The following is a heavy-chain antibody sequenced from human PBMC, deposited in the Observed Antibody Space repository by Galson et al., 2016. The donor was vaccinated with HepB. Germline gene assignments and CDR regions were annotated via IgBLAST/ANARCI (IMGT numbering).Heavy chain of an antibody. CDR1: GYTFTSYY. D-gene: IGHD3-22*01. V-gene: IGHV1-46*01. CDR3: AREFRVYDNSGYYYFAFDI. J-gene: IGHJ3*02. CDR2: INPTHGST. Sequence: SVKVSCKASGYTFTSYYFHWVRQAPGQGLEWMGMINPTHGSTTYAQKFLGRVTVTRDTSTRTVYMELSSLRSDDTAVYYCAREFRVYDNSGYYYFAFDIWGQGTMVTVSS.